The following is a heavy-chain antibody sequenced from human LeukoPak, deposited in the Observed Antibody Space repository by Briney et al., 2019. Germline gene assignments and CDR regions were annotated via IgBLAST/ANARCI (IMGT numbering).Heavy chain of an antibody. Sequence: PSETLSLTCAVYGGSIINYYWSWIRQPPGKGLEWIGYIYYTGSASYNPSLKSGVTMSVDTSKNKFSLKLNSVTTADTAVYYCARDNHNDYFDFWGLGTLVTVSS. V-gene: IGHV4-59*01. CDR1: GGSIINYY. J-gene: IGHJ4*02. CDR2: IYYTGSA. CDR3: ARDNHNDYFDF.